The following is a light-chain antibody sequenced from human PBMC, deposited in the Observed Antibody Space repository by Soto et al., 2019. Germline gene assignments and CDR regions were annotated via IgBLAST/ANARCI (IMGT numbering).Light chain of an antibody. CDR3: QQLTRNT. V-gene: IGKV3-11*01. CDR1: QNVGSN. J-gene: IGKJ2*01. CDR2: DAS. Sequence: DIVLTQSPATLSLSPGERATLSCRASQNVGSNVAWYQQKAGQAPRLLIYDASNRATGVPARFSGSGSGTDFTLTISSLEPQDFAVYFCQQLTRNTFGQGSKLEI.